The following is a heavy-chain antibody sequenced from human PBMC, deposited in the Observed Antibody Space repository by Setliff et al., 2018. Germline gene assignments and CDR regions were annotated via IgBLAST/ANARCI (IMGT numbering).Heavy chain of an antibody. Sequence: SETLSLTCALSGDSISSGSYHWSWIRQPAGQGLEWVGRLHTSGSTNYNPSLKGRVTVSVDTSRNQFSLNLTSVTSADTALYHCAIYTRDKYATSGYYLSFDSWGHGALVTSPQ. J-gene: IGHJ4*01. CDR3: AIYTRDKYATSGYYLSFDS. V-gene: IGHV4-61*02. CDR2: LHTSGST. D-gene: IGHD3-22*01. CDR1: GDSISSGSYH.